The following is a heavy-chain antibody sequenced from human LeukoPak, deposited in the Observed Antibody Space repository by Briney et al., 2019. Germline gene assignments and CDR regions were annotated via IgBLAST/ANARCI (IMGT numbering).Heavy chain of an antibody. CDR3: ARTPYDILSGYFYGMDV. CDR1: GFTVSSNY. CDR2: IYSGGST. J-gene: IGHJ6*02. V-gene: IGHV3-66*01. D-gene: IGHD3-9*01. Sequence: GGSLRLTCAASGFTVSSNYMSWVRQAPGKGLEWVSVIYSGGSTYYADSVKGRFTISRDTSKNTLSLQMNSLRAEDTAVYYCARTPYDILSGYFYGMDVWGQGTTVTVSS.